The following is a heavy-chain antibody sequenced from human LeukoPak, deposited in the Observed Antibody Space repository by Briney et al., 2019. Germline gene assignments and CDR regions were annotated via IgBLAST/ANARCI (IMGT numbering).Heavy chain of an antibody. Sequence: WGSLRLSCAASGFTFSSYSMNWVRQAPGKGLEWVSSISSSSSYIYYVDSVKGRFTISRDNAKNSLYLQLNSLRAEDTAVYYCARGQLYYDSSGFDYWGQGTLVTVSS. J-gene: IGHJ4*02. V-gene: IGHV3-21*01. CDR2: ISSSSSYI. CDR3: ARGQLYYDSSGFDY. CDR1: GFTFSSYS. D-gene: IGHD3-22*01.